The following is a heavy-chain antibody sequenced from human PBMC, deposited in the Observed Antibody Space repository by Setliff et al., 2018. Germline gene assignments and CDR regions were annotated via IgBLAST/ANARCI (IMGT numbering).Heavy chain of an antibody. J-gene: IGHJ4*02. Sequence: ASVKVSCKASGGTFSTYAVNWVRQATGQGLEWMGWMNPTSGNTGYAQKFQGRVTMTRNTSISTAYMELTSLRSDDTAVYYCARDTYNREWYGQRSFDFWGQGTLVTVSS. CDR2: MNPTSGNT. V-gene: IGHV1-8*01. CDR1: GGTFSTYA. D-gene: IGHD3-3*01. CDR3: ARDTYNREWYGQRSFDF.